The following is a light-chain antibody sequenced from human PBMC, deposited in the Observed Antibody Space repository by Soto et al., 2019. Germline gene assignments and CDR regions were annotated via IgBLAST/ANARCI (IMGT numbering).Light chain of an antibody. CDR3: CSYAGSSTFVYV. CDR1: SSDVGGYNY. V-gene: IGLV2-23*02. J-gene: IGLJ1*01. Sequence: QSALTQPPSASGSPGQSVTISCTGTSSDVGGYNYVSWYQQHPGKAPKLMIYEVSKRPSGVSNRFSGSKSGNTASLTISGLQAEDEADYYCCSYAGSSTFVYVFGTGTKVTVL. CDR2: EVS.